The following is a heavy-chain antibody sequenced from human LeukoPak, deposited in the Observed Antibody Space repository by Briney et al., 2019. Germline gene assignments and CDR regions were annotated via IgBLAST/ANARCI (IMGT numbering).Heavy chain of an antibody. Sequence: PGGSLRLSCAASGFTFSSYAMSWVRQAPGKGLEWVSAISGSGGSTYYAESVKGRFTISRDNSKNTMYLQMNSLRAEDTAVYYCAKNGDSSSGLKVFDYGGQGPLVTVSS. CDR3: AKNGDSSSGLKVFDY. J-gene: IGHJ4*02. D-gene: IGHD6-13*01. CDR2: ISGSGGST. CDR1: GFTFSSYA. V-gene: IGHV3-23*01.